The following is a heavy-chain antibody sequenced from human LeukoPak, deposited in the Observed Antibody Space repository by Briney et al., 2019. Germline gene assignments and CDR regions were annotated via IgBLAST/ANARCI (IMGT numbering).Heavy chain of an antibody. Sequence: PGGSLRLSCVGSGFTISDYWMSWVRQAPGKGLEWVANIKQDGSEKDSVDALKGRFTISRDNAKNSLYLQMNSLRAEDTAVYYCARWLELMRNFDWWGQGTLVTVSS. CDR1: GFTISDYW. J-gene: IGHJ4*02. D-gene: IGHD5-24*01. CDR3: ARWLELMRNFDW. V-gene: IGHV3-7*01. CDR2: IKQDGSEK.